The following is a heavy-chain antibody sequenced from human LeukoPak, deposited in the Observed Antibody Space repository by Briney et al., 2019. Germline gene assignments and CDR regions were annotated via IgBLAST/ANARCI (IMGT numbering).Heavy chain of an antibody. Sequence: SGPPLVNPTQTLTLTCTFSGFSLSTSGMCVSWIRQPPGKALEWLARIDWDDDKYYSTSLKTRLTISKDTSKNQVVLTMTNMDPVDTATYYCARIRATGYCSSTSCYLGGYYYYYMDVWGKGTTVTVSS. CDR2: IDWDDDK. J-gene: IGHJ6*03. CDR1: GFSLSTSGMC. D-gene: IGHD2-2*03. CDR3: ARIRATGYCSSTSCYLGGYYYYYMDV. V-gene: IGHV2-70*11.